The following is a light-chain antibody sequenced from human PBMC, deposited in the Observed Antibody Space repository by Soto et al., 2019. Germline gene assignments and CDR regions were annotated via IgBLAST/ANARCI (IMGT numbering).Light chain of an antibody. CDR1: SSDVGGYNY. Sequence: QSALTQPASVSGSPGQSITISCTGASSDVGGYNYVSWYQQHPGKAPKLMIYEVSNRPSGVSNRFSGYKSGNTASLTISGLQAEDEADYYCSSYTSSSTPYVCXAGTKVAAL. CDR3: SSYTSSSTPYV. CDR2: EVS. V-gene: IGLV2-14*01. J-gene: IGLJ1*01.